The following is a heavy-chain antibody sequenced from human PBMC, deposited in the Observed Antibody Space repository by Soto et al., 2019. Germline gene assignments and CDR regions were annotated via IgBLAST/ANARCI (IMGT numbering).Heavy chain of an antibody. CDR1: GGSISSGGYY. CDR3: AREPREQPDFGELPVGGWFAP. V-gene: IGHV4-31*03. J-gene: IGHJ5*02. CDR2: IYYSGST. Sequence: QVQLQESGPGLVKPSQTLSLTFTVSGGSISSGGYYWSWLRQHPAKDLEWIGDIYYSGSTYYNPSPTSRVTISVDTSQSRVPLKLSSGTAADKAVYYCAREPREQPDFGELPVGGWFAPWGQGTLVTVSS. D-gene: IGHD3-10*01.